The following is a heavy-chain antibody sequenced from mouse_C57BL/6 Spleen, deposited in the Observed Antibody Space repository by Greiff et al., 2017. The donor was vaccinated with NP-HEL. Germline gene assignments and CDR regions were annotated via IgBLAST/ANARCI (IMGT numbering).Heavy chain of an antibody. CDR2: IDPSDSET. CDR3: ARGGYGNYGYFDV. D-gene: IGHD2-10*02. Sequence: QVQLQQPGAELVRPGSSVKLSCKASGYTFTSYWMHWVKQRPIQGLEWIGNIDPSDSETHYNQKFKDKATLTVDKSSSTAYMQLSSLTSEDSAVYYCARGGYGNYGYFDVWGTGTTVTVSS. CDR1: GYTFTSYW. V-gene: IGHV1-52*01. J-gene: IGHJ1*03.